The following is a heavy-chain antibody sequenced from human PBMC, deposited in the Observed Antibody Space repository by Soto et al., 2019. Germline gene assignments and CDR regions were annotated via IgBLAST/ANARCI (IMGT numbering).Heavy chain of an antibody. D-gene: IGHD1-26*01. V-gene: IGHV3-33*01. Sequence: GGSLRLSCAASGFTFSSYGMHWVRQAPGKGLEWVAVIWYDGSNRYYTDSVRGRFTISRDNSKNTLYLQMNSLRAEDTAVYYCARVLSGYYYSMDVWGQGTTVTVSS. J-gene: IGHJ6*02. CDR1: GFTFSSYG. CDR2: IWYDGSNR. CDR3: ARVLSGYYYSMDV.